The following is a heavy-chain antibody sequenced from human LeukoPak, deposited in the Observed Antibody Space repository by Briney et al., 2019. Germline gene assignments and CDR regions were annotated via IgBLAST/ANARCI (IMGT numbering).Heavy chain of an antibody. D-gene: IGHD4-17*01. CDR1: GGSISSSSYY. CDR3: ASPPSLDYAPFDY. CDR2: IYYSGST. Sequence: SETLSLTCTVSGGSISSSSYYWGWIRQPPGKGLEWIGSIYYSGSTYYNPSLKSRVTISVDTSKNQFSLKLSSVTAADTAVYYCASPPSLDYAPFDYWGQGTLVTVSS. V-gene: IGHV4-39*01. J-gene: IGHJ4*02.